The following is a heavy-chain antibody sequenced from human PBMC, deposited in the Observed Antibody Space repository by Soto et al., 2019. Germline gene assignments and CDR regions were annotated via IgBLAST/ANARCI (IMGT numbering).Heavy chain of an antibody. D-gene: IGHD6-19*01. CDR3: AKIAVAGDNNYYVRDV. CDR2: ISYDGSNK. J-gene: IGHJ6*04. V-gene: IGHV3-30*18. CDR1: GFSFSSYG. Sequence: PGGSLRLSCVASGFSFSSYGMHWVRQAPGKGLEWVAVISYDGSNKYYADSVKGRFTISRDSSKNTLYLQMNSLRAEDTAVYYCAKIAVAGDNNYYVRDVWGKGTTVTV.